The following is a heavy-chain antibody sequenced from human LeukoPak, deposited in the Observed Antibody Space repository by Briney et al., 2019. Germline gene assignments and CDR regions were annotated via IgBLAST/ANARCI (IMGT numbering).Heavy chain of an antibody. CDR3: AGEVVRDVSGVDYTWLNP. CDR2: IWRDGSDE. J-gene: IGHJ5*02. Sequence: GRSLRLSCAASGFNFNTYGMHWVRQTPGKGLEWVAVIWRDGSDEYYADSVKGRFTISRDNSKSLVYLQMDSLRDEDTAVYYCAGEVVRDVSGVDYTWLNPRGQGTLVFVS. V-gene: IGHV3-33*01. D-gene: IGHD2-8*01. CDR1: GFNFNTYG.